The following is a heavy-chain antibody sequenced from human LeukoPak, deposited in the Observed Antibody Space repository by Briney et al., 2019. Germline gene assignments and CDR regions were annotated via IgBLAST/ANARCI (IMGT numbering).Heavy chain of an antibody. J-gene: IGHJ4*02. Sequence: SETLSLTCAVYGGSFSGYYWSWIRQPPGKGLEWIGEINHSGSTNYNPSLKSRVTISVDTSKNQFSLKLSSVTAADTAVYYCVRGFPLRSGYLGDDYWGQGILVTVSS. CDR2: INHSGST. CDR1: GGSFSGYY. V-gene: IGHV4-34*01. D-gene: IGHD3-22*01. CDR3: VRGFPLRSGYLGDDY.